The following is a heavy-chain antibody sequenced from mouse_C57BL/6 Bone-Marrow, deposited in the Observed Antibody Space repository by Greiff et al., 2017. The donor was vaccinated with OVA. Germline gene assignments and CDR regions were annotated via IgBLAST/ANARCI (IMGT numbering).Heavy chain of an antibody. D-gene: IGHD2-5*01. Sequence: VQLQQSGAELVKPGASVKISCKASGYAFSSYWMNWVKQRPGKGLEWIGQIYPGDGDTNYNGKFKGKATLTADKSSSTAYMQLSSLTSEDSAVYFCARGGYYSNYVGCDYWGQGTTLTVSS. CDR2: IYPGDGDT. CDR1: GYAFSSYW. CDR3: ARGGYYSNYVGCDY. V-gene: IGHV1-80*01. J-gene: IGHJ2*01.